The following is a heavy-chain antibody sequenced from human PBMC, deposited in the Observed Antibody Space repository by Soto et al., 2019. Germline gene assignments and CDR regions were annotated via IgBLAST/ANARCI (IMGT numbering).Heavy chain of an antibody. CDR2: IMKDGSEE. V-gene: IGHV3-7*05. D-gene: IGHD3-10*01. Sequence: EVRLVESGGGLVQPGGSLRLSCAASGFTFTNYWMTWVRQAPGKGLEWVANIMKDGSEEYVDSVKGRFTISRDNAKNSVALQMNSLRADDTAVYYCARHYYPALDSWGQGTLVTVSS. CDR1: GFTFTNYW. CDR3: ARHYYPALDS. J-gene: IGHJ4*02.